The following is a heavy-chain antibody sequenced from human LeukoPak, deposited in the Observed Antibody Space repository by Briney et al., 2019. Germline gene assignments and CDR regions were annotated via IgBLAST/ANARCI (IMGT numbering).Heavy chain of an antibody. CDR2: MNPNSGNT. J-gene: IGHJ4*02. Sequence: VASVKVSCKASGYTFTSYDINWVRQATGQGLEWMGWMNPNSGNTGYAQKFQGRVTMTRNTSISTAYMELSSLRSEDTAVYYCARGNRQQLVWGIGYWGQGTLVTVSS. CDR3: ARGNRQQLVWGIGY. CDR1: GYTFTSYD. V-gene: IGHV1-8*01. D-gene: IGHD6-13*01.